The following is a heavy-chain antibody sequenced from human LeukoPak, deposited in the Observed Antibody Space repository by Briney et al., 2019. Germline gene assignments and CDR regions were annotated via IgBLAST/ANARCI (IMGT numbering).Heavy chain of an antibody. CDR2: IKQDGSEK. Sequence: GGSLRHSCAASGFTFTSYWMSWVRQAPGKGLEWVANIKQDGSEKYYVDSVKGRFTISRDNAKKSLYLQMNSLRAEDTAVYYCATIVVVSSSLEDYWGQGTLVTVSS. D-gene: IGHD3-22*01. V-gene: IGHV3-7*03. J-gene: IGHJ4*02. CDR1: GFTFTSYW. CDR3: ATIVVVSSSLEDY.